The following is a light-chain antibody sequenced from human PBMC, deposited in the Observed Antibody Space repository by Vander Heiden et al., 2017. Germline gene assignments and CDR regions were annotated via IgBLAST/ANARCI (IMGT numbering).Light chain of an antibody. J-gene: IGKJ4*01. CDR2: DAS. Sequence: IQMTQSPSSLSASVGDRVTITCQASQDISNYLNWYQQKPGKAPKLLIYDASNLETGVPSRFSGSGCGTDFTFTISSRQPEDIATYYCQQDDNLPQNTFGGGTKVEIK. CDR3: QQDDNLPQNT. CDR1: QDISNY. V-gene: IGKV1-33*01.